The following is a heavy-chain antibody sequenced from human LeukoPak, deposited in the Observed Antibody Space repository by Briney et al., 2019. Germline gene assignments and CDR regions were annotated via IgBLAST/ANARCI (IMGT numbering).Heavy chain of an antibody. CDR2: IQYDGSNE. Sequence: GGSLRLSCAASGFTFSSYGMHWVRQAPGKGLEWVAYIQYDGSNEQYAHSVKGRFTISRDNSKNTLYLQMNSLRAEDTAVYYCAREYEGYCSGTTCFRGTYNWFDPWGQGTLVTVSS. CDR3: AREYEGYCSGTTCFRGTYNWFDP. J-gene: IGHJ5*02. CDR1: GFTFSSYG. V-gene: IGHV3-30*02. D-gene: IGHD2-15*01.